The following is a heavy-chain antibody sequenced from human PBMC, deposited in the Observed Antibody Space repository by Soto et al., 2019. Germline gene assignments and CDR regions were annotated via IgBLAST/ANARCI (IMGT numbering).Heavy chain of an antibody. CDR3: ARSRIRQSIVVVPAAFDY. Sequence: SETLSLTCAVYGGSFSGYYWSWIRQPPGEGLEWIGEINHSGSTNYNPSLKSRVTISVDTSKNQFSLKLSSVTAADTAVYYCARSRIRQSIVVVPAAFDYWGQGTLVTVSS. V-gene: IGHV4-34*01. D-gene: IGHD2-2*01. CDR2: INHSGST. CDR1: GGSFSGYY. J-gene: IGHJ4*02.